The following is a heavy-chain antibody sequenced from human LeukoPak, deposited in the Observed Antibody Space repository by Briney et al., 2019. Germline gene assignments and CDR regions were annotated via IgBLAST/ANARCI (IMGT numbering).Heavy chain of an antibody. CDR2: IYDSGST. CDR1: GGSISSYY. D-gene: IGHD3-16*02. CDR3: ARERSYGSPAEY. J-gene: IGHJ4*02. V-gene: IGHV4-59*12. Sequence: PSETLSLTCTVSGGSISSYYWSWIRQPPGKGLEWIGYIYDSGSTNYNPSLKSRVTISVDTSKNQFSLKVTSVTAADTAVYYCARERSYGSPAEYWGQGTLVTVSS.